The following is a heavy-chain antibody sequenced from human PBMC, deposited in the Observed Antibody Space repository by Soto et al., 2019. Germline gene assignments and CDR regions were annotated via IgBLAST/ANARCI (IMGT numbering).Heavy chain of an antibody. D-gene: IGHD1-1*01. CDR3: ARRAETNGWNGFGADKYYFDF. CDR1: GYTFTGYY. CDR2: INPNSGGT. Sequence: ASVKVSCKASGYTFTGYYMHWVRQAPGQGLEWMGWINPNSGGTNYAQKFQGRVTMTSDTSISTARMELSSLRSEDTAVYYCARRAETNGWNGFGADKYYFDFWGQETLVTVSS. V-gene: IGHV1-2*02. J-gene: IGHJ4*02.